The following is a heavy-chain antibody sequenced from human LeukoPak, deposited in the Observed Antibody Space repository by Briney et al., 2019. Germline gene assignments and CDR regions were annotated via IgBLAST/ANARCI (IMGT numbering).Heavy chain of an antibody. V-gene: IGHV3-48*01. J-gene: IGHJ4*02. CDR2: ISASSTII. Sequence: GGSLRLSCVGSGFTFSGNSMNWVRQAPGRGLEWVSHISASSTIIHYADSVRGRVTISRDNAKNSVFLQMNRLRVEDTAVYYCTTSRHSSSWYYNDYWGQGILVTVS. CDR1: GFTFSGNS. CDR3: TTSRHSSSWYYNDY. D-gene: IGHD6-13*01.